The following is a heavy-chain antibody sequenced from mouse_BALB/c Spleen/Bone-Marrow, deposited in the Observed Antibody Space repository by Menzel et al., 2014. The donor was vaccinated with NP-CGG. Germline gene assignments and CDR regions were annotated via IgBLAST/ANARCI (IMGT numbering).Heavy chain of an antibody. CDR1: GYSFTSYW. V-gene: IGHV1S127*01. D-gene: IGHD2-1*01. Sequence: VQLQQSGPQLARPGASVKISCKASGYSFTSYWMHWVKQRPGQGLEWIGMIDPSDSETRLNQKFKDKATLTVDKSSSTAYMQLSSPTSEDFAVYYCASPSDGNPFAYWGQGTLVTVSA. J-gene: IGHJ3*01. CDR3: ASPSDGNPFAY. CDR2: IDPSDSET.